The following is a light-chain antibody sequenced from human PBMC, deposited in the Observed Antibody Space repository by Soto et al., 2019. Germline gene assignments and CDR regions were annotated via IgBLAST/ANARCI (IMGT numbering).Light chain of an antibody. CDR2: DAS. Sequence: DIQMTRSPSSLSASVGDRVTITCQASQDIRTYLNWYQQKPGKAPKLLIYDASNLETGVPSRFSGSGSGTDFTFTISSLQPEDIATYYCQQYDNRLTFGGGTKVDIK. J-gene: IGKJ4*01. CDR1: QDIRTY. V-gene: IGKV1-33*01. CDR3: QQYDNRLT.